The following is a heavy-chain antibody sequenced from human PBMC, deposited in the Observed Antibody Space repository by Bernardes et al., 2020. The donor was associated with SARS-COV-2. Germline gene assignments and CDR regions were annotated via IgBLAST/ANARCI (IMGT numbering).Heavy chain of an antibody. J-gene: IGHJ3*02. CDR2: ISYDGSNK. D-gene: IGHD3-22*01. Sequence: GASLRLSCAASGFTFSSYGMHWVRQAPGKGLEWVAVISYDGSNKYYADSVKGRFTISRDNSKNTLYLQMNSLRAEDTAVYYCAKSYGLYDSSGYYYVYDAFDIWGQGTMVTVSS. V-gene: IGHV3-30*18. CDR1: GFTFSSYG. CDR3: AKSYGLYDSSGYYYVYDAFDI.